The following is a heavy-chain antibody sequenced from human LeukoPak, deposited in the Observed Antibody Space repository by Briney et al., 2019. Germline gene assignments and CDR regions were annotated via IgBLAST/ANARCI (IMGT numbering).Heavy chain of an antibody. Sequence: GSLRLSCAASGFTVSSNYMSWVRQPPGKGPEWIGSIYYSGSTYYNPSLKSRVTISVDTSKNQFSLKLSSVTAADTAVYYCARALGSPQKMDYYYYMDVWGKGTTVTVSS. CDR2: IYYSGST. CDR1: GFTVSSNY. D-gene: IGHD3-10*01. J-gene: IGHJ6*03. V-gene: IGHV4-39*07. CDR3: ARALGSPQKMDYYYYMDV.